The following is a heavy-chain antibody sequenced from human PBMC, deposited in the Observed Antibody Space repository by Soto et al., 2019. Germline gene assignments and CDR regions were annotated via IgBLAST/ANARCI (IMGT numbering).Heavy chain of an antibody. J-gene: IGHJ6*02. CDR2: ISSSSSYI. Sequence: EVQLVESGGGLVKPGGSLRLSCAASGFTFSSYSMNWVRQAPGKGLEWVSSISSSSSYIYYADSVKGRFTISRDNAKNSLYLQMNSLRAEDTAVYYCARDLSWNRQVPYYYYGMDVWGQGTTVTVSS. CDR1: GFTFSSYS. CDR3: ARDLSWNRQVPYYYYGMDV. D-gene: IGHD1-1*01. V-gene: IGHV3-21*01.